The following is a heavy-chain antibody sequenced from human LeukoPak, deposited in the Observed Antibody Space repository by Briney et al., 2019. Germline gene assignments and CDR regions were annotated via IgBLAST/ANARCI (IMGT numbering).Heavy chain of an antibody. CDR2: IIPIFGTA. D-gene: IGHD2-8*01. CDR3: ARDIKGVLMVYAMYHYYYGMDV. CDR1: GGTFSSYA. J-gene: IGHJ6*02. V-gene: IGHV1-69*13. Sequence: SVKVSCKASGGTFSSYAISWVRQAPGQGLEWMGGIIPIFGTANYAQKFQGRVTITADESTSTAYMELSSLRSEDTAVYYCARDIKGVLMVYAMYHYYYGMDVWGQGTTVTVSS.